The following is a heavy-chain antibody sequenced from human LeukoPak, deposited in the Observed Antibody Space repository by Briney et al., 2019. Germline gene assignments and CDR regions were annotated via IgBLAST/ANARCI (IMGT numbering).Heavy chain of an antibody. CDR3: ARDSGTGYSSGWSRGPHFDY. J-gene: IGHJ4*02. D-gene: IGHD6-19*01. CDR1: GFTFSSYW. CDR2: IKQDGSEK. V-gene: IGHV3-7*01. Sequence: GGSLRLSCAASGFTFSSYWMSWVRQAPGKGLEWVANIKQDGSEKYYVDSVKGRFTISRDNAKNSLYLQMNSLRAEDTAVYYCARDSGTGYSSGWSRGPHFDYWGQGTLVTVSS.